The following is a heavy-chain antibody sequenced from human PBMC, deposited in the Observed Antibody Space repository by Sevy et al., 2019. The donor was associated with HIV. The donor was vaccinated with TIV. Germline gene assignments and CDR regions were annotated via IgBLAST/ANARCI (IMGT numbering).Heavy chain of an antibody. CDR3: ARESIGSTGDFDF. V-gene: IGHV4-4*08. D-gene: IGHD1-1*01. Sequence: SETLSLTCTVSSGAMNLYFWSWIRQPPGKGLEWIGYIYSSGSTNYNPSLKSRVTISLSTSGNQFSLKLRSMTAADTAVYYCARESIGSTGDFDFWGQGTLVTVSS. CDR2: IYSSGST. CDR1: SGAMNLYF. J-gene: IGHJ4*02.